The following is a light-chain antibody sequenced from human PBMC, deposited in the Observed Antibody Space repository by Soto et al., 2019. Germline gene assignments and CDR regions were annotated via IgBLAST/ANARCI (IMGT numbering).Light chain of an antibody. CDR1: QSLLHSNGYNY. CDR3: MKALQTPFT. V-gene: IGKV2-28*01. J-gene: IGKJ3*01. Sequence: DIVMTQSPLSPPVTPGEPASISCRSSQSLLHSNGYNYLDWYLQKPGQSPQLLIYLGSNRASGVPDRFSGSGSGTDFTLKISRGEAEDVGVYYCMKALQTPFTFGPGTKVDIK. CDR2: LGS.